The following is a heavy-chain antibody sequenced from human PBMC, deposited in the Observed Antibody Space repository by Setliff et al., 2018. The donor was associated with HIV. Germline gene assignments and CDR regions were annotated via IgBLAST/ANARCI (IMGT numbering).Heavy chain of an antibody. Sequence: PSETLSLTCTVSGGSISSSSYYWGWIRQPPGKGLEWIGSVYDSGSTYYTPSLKSRVTISKDTSKNQVHLNMSSVTAADSATYYCATMGAQGTYFDNWGQGTLVTVSS. V-gene: IGHV4-39*06. J-gene: IGHJ4*02. CDR3: ATMGAQGTYFDN. CDR1: GGSISSSSYY. CDR2: VYDSGST. D-gene: IGHD1-26*01.